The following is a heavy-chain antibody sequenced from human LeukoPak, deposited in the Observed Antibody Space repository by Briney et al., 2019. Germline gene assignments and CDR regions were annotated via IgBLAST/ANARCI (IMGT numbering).Heavy chain of an antibody. CDR1: GFTFSSYE. V-gene: IGHV3-48*03. J-gene: IGHJ4*02. CDR3: ARESIAVAGAPFDY. CDR2: ISSGSNI. Sequence: GGSLRLSCAASGFTFSSYEMNWVRQAPGKGVEGVSYISSGSNIYDTDSVTGRFTISRDNAKNSLYLQMNSLRAEDTAVYYCARESIAVAGAPFDYWGQGTLVTVSS. D-gene: IGHD6-19*01.